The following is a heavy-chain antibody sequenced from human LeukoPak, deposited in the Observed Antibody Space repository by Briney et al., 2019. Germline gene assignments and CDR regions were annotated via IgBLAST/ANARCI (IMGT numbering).Heavy chain of an antibody. Sequence: PGGSLRLSCAASGFTFSGSTMHWVRQASGKGLEWGGRIRSKANNYATAYATSVKGRFTLSRDDSKNTAYLQMNGLKTEDTAVYYCIRGAASGSYYGFDVWGQGATVTVSS. CDR2: IRSKANNYAT. D-gene: IGHD1-26*01. V-gene: IGHV3-73*01. CDR3: IRGAASGSYYGFDV. CDR1: GFTFSGST. J-gene: IGHJ6*02.